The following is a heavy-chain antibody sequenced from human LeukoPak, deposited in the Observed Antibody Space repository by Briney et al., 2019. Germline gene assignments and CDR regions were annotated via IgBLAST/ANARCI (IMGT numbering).Heavy chain of an antibody. CDR2: IKKDGSEK. CDR3: VKDAGTA. D-gene: IGHD2-8*02. V-gene: IGHV3-7*01. Sequence: PGGCLRLSCAASGFTFSNNWMSWVRQAPGKGLECVANIKKDGSEKYYINSVKGRFTISRDNAKNSLYLQMNSLRAEDTALYYCVKDAGTAWGQGTLVTVSS. CDR1: GFTFSNNW. J-gene: IGHJ5*02.